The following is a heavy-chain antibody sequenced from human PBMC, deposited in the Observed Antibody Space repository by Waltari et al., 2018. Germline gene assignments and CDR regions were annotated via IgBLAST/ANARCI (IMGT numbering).Heavy chain of an antibody. CDR2: MKPNRGNT. Sequence: QVQLVQSGAEVKKPGASVKVSCKASGYTFTSYDINWVRQATGQGLEWMGWMKPNRGNTGYEQKVQGRVTMTMNTSISTAYMELSSLRSDDTAVYYCARWLGDAFDIWGQGTMVTVSS. V-gene: IGHV1-8*01. CDR3: ARWLGDAFDI. CDR1: GYTFTSYD. D-gene: IGHD6-19*01. J-gene: IGHJ3*02.